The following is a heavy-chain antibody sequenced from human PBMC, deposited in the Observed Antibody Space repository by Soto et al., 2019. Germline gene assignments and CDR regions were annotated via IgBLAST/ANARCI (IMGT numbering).Heavy chain of an antibody. Sequence: PGGSLRLSCAASGFTFSSYSMNWVRQAPGKGLEWVSSISSSSSYIYYADSVKGRFTISRDNAKNSLYLQMNSLRAEDTAVYYCARDRPPGDSISAPDYWGRGTLVTVSS. J-gene: IGHJ4*02. V-gene: IGHV3-21*01. CDR3: ARDRPPGDSISAPDY. D-gene: IGHD3-16*01. CDR2: ISSSSSYI. CDR1: GFTFSSYS.